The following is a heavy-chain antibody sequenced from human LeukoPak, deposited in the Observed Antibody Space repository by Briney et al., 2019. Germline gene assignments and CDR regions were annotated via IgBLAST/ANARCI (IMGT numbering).Heavy chain of an antibody. Sequence: GASVKVSCKASGYTFTDYFIHWVRQAPGQGLEWMGWINPNTGGTNCAQKFQGRVTMTRDTSISTVYMELIRLNSDDTAVYYCAGVAYFFDSSGFYYGGDFDYWGQGALVTVSS. CDR3: AGVAYFFDSSGFYYGGDFDY. J-gene: IGHJ4*02. V-gene: IGHV1-2*02. D-gene: IGHD3-22*01. CDR1: GYTFTDYF. CDR2: INPNTGGT.